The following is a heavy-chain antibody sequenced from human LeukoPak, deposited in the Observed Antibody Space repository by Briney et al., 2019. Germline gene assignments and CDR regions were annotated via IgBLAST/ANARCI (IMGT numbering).Heavy chain of an antibody. D-gene: IGHD5-12*01. CDR3: AKDALATPTRYFQH. CDR2: VSGSGGST. V-gene: IGHV3-23*01. J-gene: IGHJ1*01. CDR1: GFTFNSYA. Sequence: QTGGSLRLSCTASGFTFNSYAMSWVRQAPGKGLEWVSGVSGSGGSTYYADSVKGRFTISRDSSKSTLYLQMNSLRAEDTAVYYCAKDALATPTRYFQHWGQGTLVNVSS.